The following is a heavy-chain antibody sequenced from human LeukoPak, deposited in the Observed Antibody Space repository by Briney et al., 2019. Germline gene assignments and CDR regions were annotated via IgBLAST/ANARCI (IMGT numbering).Heavy chain of an antibody. CDR2: INPNSGGT. D-gene: IGHD4-23*01. Sequence: ASVKVSCKASGYTFTGYYMHWVRQAPGQGLEWMGWINPNSGGTNYAQKFQGRVTMTRDTSISTAYMELSRLRSDDTAVYYCARANLVVTRNQYYYYYGMDVWGQGTTVTVSS. CDR3: ARANLVVTRNQYYYYYGMDV. J-gene: IGHJ6*02. CDR1: GYTFTGYY. V-gene: IGHV1-2*02.